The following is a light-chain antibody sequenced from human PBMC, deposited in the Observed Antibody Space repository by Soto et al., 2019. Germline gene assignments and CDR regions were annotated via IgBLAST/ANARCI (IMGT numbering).Light chain of an antibody. Sequence: DIQLTQSPSFLSASVGDRVTITCRASQGISSYLAWYQQKPGKAPKLLIYAASTLQSGVPSRFSGSGSGTEFTLTISSLQPEDCATDYCQQLNSYPPFFGPGTKVDIK. CDR1: QGISSY. J-gene: IGKJ3*01. CDR2: AAS. CDR3: QQLNSYPPF. V-gene: IGKV1-9*01.